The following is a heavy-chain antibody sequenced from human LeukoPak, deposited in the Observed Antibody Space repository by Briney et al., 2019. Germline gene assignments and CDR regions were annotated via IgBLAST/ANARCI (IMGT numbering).Heavy chain of an antibody. CDR1: GGSVSNGIYY. D-gene: IGHD2/OR15-2a*01. V-gene: IGHV4-39*01. CDR3: ARQISDYYYYYMDV. CDR2: IHNVGST. J-gene: IGHJ6*03. Sequence: SETLSLTCTVSGGSVSNGIYYWGWIRQPPGKGLEWIGSIHNVGSTYYNPSLKSRVTVSVDTSKNQFSLNLSSVTAADTAMYYCARQISDYYYYYMDVWGEGITVTVSS.